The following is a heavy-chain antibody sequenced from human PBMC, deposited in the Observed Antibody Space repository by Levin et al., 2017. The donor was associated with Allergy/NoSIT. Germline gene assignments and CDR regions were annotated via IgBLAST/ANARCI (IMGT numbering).Heavy chain of an antibody. CDR1: GGSISSYY. CDR3: ARERRGSSGYYYFDY. J-gene: IGHJ4*02. Sequence: PGGSLRLSCTVSGGSISSYYWSWIRQPPGRGLEWIAYILYSGSTNYNPTLKTRVTISVDTSKNQFSLKLSSVTAADTAVYYCARERRGSSGYYYFDYWGQGTLVTVSS. CDR2: ILYSGST. V-gene: IGHV4-59*01. D-gene: IGHD6-19*01.